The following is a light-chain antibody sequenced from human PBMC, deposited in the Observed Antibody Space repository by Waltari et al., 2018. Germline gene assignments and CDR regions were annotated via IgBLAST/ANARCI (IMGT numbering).Light chain of an antibody. J-gene: IGLJ3*02. Sequence: QSVLTQPPSASGTPGQRVTISCSGSSSNIGTNTVNWYQQVPGTAPKLLIFNNNPLPSGVPDRFSGSKSGTSASLAISGLQSEDEADYYCAAWGDSLHGRWVFGGGTKLTVL. CDR3: AAWGDSLHGRWV. V-gene: IGLV1-44*01. CDR1: SSNIGTNT. CDR2: NNN.